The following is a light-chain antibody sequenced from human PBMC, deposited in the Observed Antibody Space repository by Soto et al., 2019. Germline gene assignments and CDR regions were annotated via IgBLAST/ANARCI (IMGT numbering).Light chain of an antibody. J-gene: IGLJ1*01. Sequence: QSALTQPASVSGSPGQSITISCTGTNSDVGGYNYVSWYQQHPGKAPKFMIYDVSSRPSGVSDRFSGSKSGNTPSLTISGLQAEDEADYYCSSYTTSNTRQIVFGTGTKLTVL. CDR2: DVS. CDR3: SSYTTSNTRQIV. V-gene: IGLV2-14*01. CDR1: NSDVGGYNY.